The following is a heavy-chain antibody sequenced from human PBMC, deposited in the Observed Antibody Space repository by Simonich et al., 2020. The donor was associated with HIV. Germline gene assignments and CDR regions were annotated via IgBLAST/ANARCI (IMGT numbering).Heavy chain of an antibody. J-gene: IGHJ4*02. Sequence: QVQLVQSGAGMKKPGALVKVSCKASGYPFTGYFRHWVRQAPGQGLEWMGWINHNSGGTNYAQKFQGRVTRTRDTSISTVYMELSRLTSDDTAVYYCARGPRTGDFDYWGQGTLVTVS. CDR1: GYPFTGYF. V-gene: IGHV1-2*02. CDR2: INHNSGGT. CDR3: ARGPRTGDFDY. D-gene: IGHD7-27*01.